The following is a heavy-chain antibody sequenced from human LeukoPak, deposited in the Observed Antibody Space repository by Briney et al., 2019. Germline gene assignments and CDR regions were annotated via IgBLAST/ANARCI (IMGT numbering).Heavy chain of an antibody. Sequence: PSETLSLTCAVYGGSSSGSYWSWIRQPPGKGLEWIGEINHSGSTNYNPSLKSRVTISVDTSKNQFSLKLSSVTAADTAVYYCARLGYNWKFDYWGQGTLVTVSS. D-gene: IGHD1-1*01. CDR1: GGSSSGSY. V-gene: IGHV4-34*01. CDR3: ARLGYNWKFDY. J-gene: IGHJ4*02. CDR2: INHSGST.